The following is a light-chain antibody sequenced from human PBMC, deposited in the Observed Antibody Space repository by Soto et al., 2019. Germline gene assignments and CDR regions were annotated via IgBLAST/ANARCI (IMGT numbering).Light chain of an antibody. CDR1: QSITNNY. CDR2: GGS. CDR3: QQYSSSRT. Sequence: EIVMTQSPGTLSLSPGERATLCCRASQSITNNYLAWYQQKPGQAPRLLIYGGSSRATGIPVRFSGSGSETDFTLTITRLEPEDFAMYYCQQYSSSRTFGQGTKGDIK. V-gene: IGKV3-20*01. J-gene: IGKJ1*01.